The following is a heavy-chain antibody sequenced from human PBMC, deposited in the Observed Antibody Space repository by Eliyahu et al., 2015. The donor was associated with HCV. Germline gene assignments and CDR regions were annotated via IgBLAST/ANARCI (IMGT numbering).Heavy chain of an antibody. J-gene: IGHJ5*02. D-gene: IGHD6-19*01. Sequence: QVQLQESGPGLVKPSETLSLTCTVSGGSITTYYXSXWRRQPPGKXLEWIGYIHXXGSTNYNPSLKSRVTISVDTSKNQFSLNLTSVTAADTAVYYCASGGGGIAVAGTGGWFDPWGQGTLVTVSS. V-gene: IGHV4-59*01. CDR2: IHXXGST. CDR3: ASGGGGIAVAGTGGWFDP. CDR1: GGSITTYY.